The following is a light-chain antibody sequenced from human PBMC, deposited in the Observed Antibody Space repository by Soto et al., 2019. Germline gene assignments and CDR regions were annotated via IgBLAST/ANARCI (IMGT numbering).Light chain of an antibody. CDR3: AAWDDSLSGRGV. J-gene: IGLJ1*01. CDR2: RNN. V-gene: IGLV1-47*01. Sequence: VLTQPPSASGTPGQRVTISCSGSSSNIGSNYVYWYQQLPGTAPKLLIYRNNQRPSGVPDRFSGSKSGTSASLAISGLRSEDEADYYCAAWDDSLSGRGVFGTGTKVTVL. CDR1: SSNIGSNY.